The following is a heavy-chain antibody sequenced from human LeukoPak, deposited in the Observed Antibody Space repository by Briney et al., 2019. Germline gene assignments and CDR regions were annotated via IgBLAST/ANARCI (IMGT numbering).Heavy chain of an antibody. CDR2: IYYSGST. D-gene: IGHD6-19*01. J-gene: IGHJ4*02. CDR1: GGSMSPYH. V-gene: IGHV4-59*08. Sequence: SETLSLTCIVSGGSMSPYHWGWIRQPPGKGLEWTGYIYYSGSTNYNPSLNSRVTISVDTSKNQFSLRLSSVTAADTAIYYCARAVSGRFDYWGQGTLVTVSS. CDR3: ARAVSGRFDY.